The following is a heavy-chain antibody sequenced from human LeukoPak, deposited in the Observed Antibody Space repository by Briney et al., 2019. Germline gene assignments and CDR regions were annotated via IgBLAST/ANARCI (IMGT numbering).Heavy chain of an antibody. CDR1: GFTFSSYA. CDR3: ARGASPSVVTPTQH. Sequence: GGSLRLSCAASGFTFSSYAMSWVRQAPGKGLEWVSYISSSSSTIYYADSVKGRFTISRDNAKNTLYLQMNSLRAEDTAVYYCARGASPSVVTPTQHWGQGTLVTVSS. D-gene: IGHD4-23*01. V-gene: IGHV3-48*04. J-gene: IGHJ1*01. CDR2: ISSSSSTI.